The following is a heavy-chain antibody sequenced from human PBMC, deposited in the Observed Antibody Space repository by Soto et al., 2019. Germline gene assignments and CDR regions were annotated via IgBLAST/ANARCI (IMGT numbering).Heavy chain of an antibody. CDR3: TKRRSARPGFDACDL. CDR1: GCTGEEYS. D-gene: IGHD3-10*01. J-gene: IGHJ3*01. V-gene: IGHV3-9*01. CDR2: MSGNSVSS. Sequence: SLSCVAFGCTGEEYSLPWVREVPGKGLEWVAGMSGNSVSSGYADSVSGRFTGSRDNAKNALFRQMSSLSPEDTALYYCTKRRSARPGFDACDLWGQETMSPVSS.